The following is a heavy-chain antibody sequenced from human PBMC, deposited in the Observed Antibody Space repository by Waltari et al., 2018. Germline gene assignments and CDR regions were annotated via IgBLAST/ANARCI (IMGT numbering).Heavy chain of an antibody. J-gene: IGHJ6*02. CDR1: GFTFSSYW. CDR3: ARSMNYYDGGMDV. CDR2: IKQDGSEK. V-gene: IGHV3-7*01. Sequence: EVQLVESGGGLVQPGGSLRLSCAASGFTFSSYWMSWVRQAPGKGLEWVANIKQDGSEKYYVDSVKGRFTISRDNAKNSLYLQMNSLRAEDTAVYYCARSMNYYDGGMDVWGQGTTVTVSS. D-gene: IGHD3-22*01.